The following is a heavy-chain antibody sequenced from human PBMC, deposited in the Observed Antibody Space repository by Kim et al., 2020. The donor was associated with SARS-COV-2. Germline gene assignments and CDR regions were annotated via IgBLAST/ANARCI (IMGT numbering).Heavy chain of an antibody. CDR3: ARDLVVVTQSNGMDV. CDR2: IYPGDSDT. Sequence: GESLKISCKGSGYSFTSYWIGWVRQMPGKGLEWMGIIYPGDSDTRYSPSFQGQVTISADKSISTAYLQWSSLKASDTAMYYCARDLVVVTQSNGMDVWGQGTTGTVSS. V-gene: IGHV5-51*01. J-gene: IGHJ6*02. D-gene: IGHD2-21*02. CDR1: GYSFTSYW.